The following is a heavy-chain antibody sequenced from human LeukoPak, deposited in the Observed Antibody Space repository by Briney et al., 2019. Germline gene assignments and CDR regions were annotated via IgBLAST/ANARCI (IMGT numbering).Heavy chain of an antibody. Sequence: GASVKVSCKASGYTFTGYYMHWVRQAPGQGLEWMGWINPNSGGPNYAQKFQGRVTMTRDTSISTAYVELSRLRSDDTAVYYCARASGCSSTSCYMGGRYYYYYYMDVWGKGTTVTVSS. CDR1: GYTFTGYY. CDR2: INPNSGGP. J-gene: IGHJ6*03. CDR3: ARASGCSSTSCYMGGRYYYYYYMDV. D-gene: IGHD2-2*02. V-gene: IGHV1-2*02.